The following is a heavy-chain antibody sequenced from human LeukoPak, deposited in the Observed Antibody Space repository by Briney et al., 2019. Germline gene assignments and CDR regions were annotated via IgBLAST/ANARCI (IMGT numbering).Heavy chain of an antibody. Sequence: PGGSLRPSCAASGFTFSSYSMTWVRQAPGKGLEWVSSISSSSSYIYYADSVKGRFTISRDNAKNSLYLQMNSLRAEDTAVYYCARDRGSRDYYYYGMDVWGQGTTVTVSS. V-gene: IGHV3-21*01. CDR2: ISSSSSYI. D-gene: IGHD3-10*01. CDR3: ARDRGSRDYYYYGMDV. CDR1: GFTFSSYS. J-gene: IGHJ6*02.